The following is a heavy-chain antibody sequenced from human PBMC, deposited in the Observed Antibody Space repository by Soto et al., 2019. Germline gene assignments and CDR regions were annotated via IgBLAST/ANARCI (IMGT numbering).Heavy chain of an antibody. Sequence: ASVKVSCKASGYTFTSYAMHWVRQAPGQRLEWMGWINAGNGNTKYSQKFQGRVTITRDTSASTAYMELSSLRSEDTAVYYCARASDPYYDFWSGYPLRKPHDAFDIWGQGTMVTVSS. V-gene: IGHV1-3*01. J-gene: IGHJ3*02. CDR2: INAGNGNT. CDR1: GYTFTSYA. D-gene: IGHD3-3*01. CDR3: ARASDPYYDFWSGYPLRKPHDAFDI.